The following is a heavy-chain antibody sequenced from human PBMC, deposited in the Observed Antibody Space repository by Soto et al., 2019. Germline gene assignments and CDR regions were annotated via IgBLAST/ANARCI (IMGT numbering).Heavy chain of an antibody. J-gene: IGHJ5*02. V-gene: IGHV4-39*07. D-gene: IGHD3-10*01. Sequence: PSETLSLTCTVSGDSITSNSYFWAWIRQPPGKGLEWIGSIYYSGTTYYNPSLKSRVTISVDTSKNQFSLKLSSVTAADTAVYYCAQVRGVGSWYFDPWGQGNLVTVYS. CDR2: IYYSGTT. CDR1: GDSITSNSYF. CDR3: AQVRGVGSWYFDP.